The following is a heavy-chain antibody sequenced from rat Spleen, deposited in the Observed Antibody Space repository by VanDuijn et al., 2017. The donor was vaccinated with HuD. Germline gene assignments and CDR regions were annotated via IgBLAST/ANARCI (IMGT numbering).Heavy chain of an antibody. D-gene: IGHD1-12*01. V-gene: IGHV5-20*01. CDR3: TTPYYYDAPY. CDR2: ISYDGGST. J-gene: IGHJ2*01. CDR1: GFTFSNYY. Sequence: EVQLVESGGGLVQPGRSMKLSCAASGFTFSNYYMAWVRQAPTKGLEWVASISYDGGSTYYRDSVKGRFTISRDNAKSSLYLQMDSLRSEDTATYYCTTPYYYDAPYWGQGVMVTVSS.